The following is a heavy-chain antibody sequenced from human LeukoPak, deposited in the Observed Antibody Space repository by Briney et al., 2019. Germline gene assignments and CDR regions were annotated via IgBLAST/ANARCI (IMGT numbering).Heavy chain of an antibody. CDR2: IYYSGST. Sequence: PSETLSLTCTVSGGSISSYYWSWIRLPPGKGLEWIGYIYYSGSTNHNPSLKSRVTISVDTSKNQFSLKLSSVTAADTAVYYCARHSEAAAGYDYWGQGTLVTVSS. J-gene: IGHJ4*02. CDR3: ARHSEAAAGYDY. V-gene: IGHV4-59*08. D-gene: IGHD6-13*01. CDR1: GGSISSYY.